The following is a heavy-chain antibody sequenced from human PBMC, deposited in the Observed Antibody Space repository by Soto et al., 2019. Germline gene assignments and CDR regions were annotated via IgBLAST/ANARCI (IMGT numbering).Heavy chain of an antibody. CDR3: ARVKTDYSNPRGPFFFYGMDV. J-gene: IGHJ6*02. CDR2: ISYDGGHK. V-gene: IGHV3-30-3*01. Sequence: QVQLVESGGGVVHPERCLRLCCSASEFTFSSYAMHWVRQAPGKGLEWVAGISYDGGHKFYGDSVRGRFTISRDSSKTTVFLQMNSLRPEDTAAYYCARVKTDYSNPRGPFFFYGMDVWGQGTTVTVSS. D-gene: IGHD4-4*01. CDR1: EFTFSSYA.